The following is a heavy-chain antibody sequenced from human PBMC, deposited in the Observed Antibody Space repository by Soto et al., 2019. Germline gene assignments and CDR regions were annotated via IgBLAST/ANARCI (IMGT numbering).Heavy chain of an antibody. J-gene: IGHJ3*02. CDR1: GYTFTSYD. Sequence: ASVKVSCKASGYTFTSYDINWVRQATGQGLEWMGWMNPNSGNTGYAQKFQGRVTMTRNTSISTAYMELSSLRSEDTAVYYRALFLEGKGDAFDIWGQGTMVTVSS. D-gene: IGHD2-21*01. V-gene: IGHV1-8*01. CDR2: MNPNSGNT. CDR3: ALFLEGKGDAFDI.